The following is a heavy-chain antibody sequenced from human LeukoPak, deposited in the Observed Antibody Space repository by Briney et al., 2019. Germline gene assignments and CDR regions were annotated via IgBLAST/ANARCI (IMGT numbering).Heavy chain of an antibody. CDR3: ARAIGIAAAGPSRYYFDY. Sequence: SETLSLTCAVYDGSFSGYYWSWIRQPPGKGLEWIGEINHSGSTNYNPSLKSRVTISVDTSKNQFSLKLSSVTAADTAVYYCARAIGIAAAGPSRYYFDYWGQGTLVTVSS. D-gene: IGHD6-13*01. V-gene: IGHV4-34*01. CDR2: INHSGST. J-gene: IGHJ4*02. CDR1: DGSFSGYY.